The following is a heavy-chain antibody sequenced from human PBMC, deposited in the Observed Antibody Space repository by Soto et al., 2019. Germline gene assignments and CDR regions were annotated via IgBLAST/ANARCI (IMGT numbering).Heavy chain of an antibody. CDR3: AGSRYCSSTTCYFLDY. Sequence: SEPLCLRWTVAGGYISSHGYPWSCIRQPPGKGVEWIGYFYHDGTTYYNPSLRSRVTISVDKSKNQFSLRLISVTAADTAVYYCAGSRYCSSTTCYFLDYWGQGALVTVSS. CDR1: GGYISSHGYP. J-gene: IGHJ4*02. CDR2: FYHDGTT. D-gene: IGHD2-2*01. V-gene: IGHV4-30-2*01.